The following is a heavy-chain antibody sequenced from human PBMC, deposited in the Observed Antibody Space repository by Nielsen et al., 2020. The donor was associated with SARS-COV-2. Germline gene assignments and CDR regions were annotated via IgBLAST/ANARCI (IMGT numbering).Heavy chain of an antibody. D-gene: IGHD6-13*01. Sequence: GGSLRLSCAVSGFIFNEYATPWVPQAPGKGLEWVSGISWNSGSIGYADSVKGRFTISRDNAKNSLYLQMNSLRLEDTAFYYCAKGYDPGIAAPIDYWGQGTLVTVSS. CDR1: GFIFNEYA. V-gene: IGHV3-9*01. CDR3: AKGYDPGIAAPIDY. CDR2: ISWNSGSI. J-gene: IGHJ4*02.